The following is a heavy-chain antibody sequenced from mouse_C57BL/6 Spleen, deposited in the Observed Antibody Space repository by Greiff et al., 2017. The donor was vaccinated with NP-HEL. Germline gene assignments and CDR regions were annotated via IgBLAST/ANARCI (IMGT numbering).Heavy chain of an antibody. D-gene: IGHD2-4*01. CDR2: INPSNGGT. Sequence: QVQLQQPGTELVKPGASVKLSCKASGYTFTSYWMHWVKQRPGQGLEWIGNINPSNGGTNYNEKFKSKATLTVDKSSSTAYMQLSSLTSEDSAVYYCARGVYYDYDDWYFDVWGTGTTVTVSS. CDR3: ARGVYYDYDDWYFDV. CDR1: GYTFTSYW. J-gene: IGHJ1*03. V-gene: IGHV1-53*01.